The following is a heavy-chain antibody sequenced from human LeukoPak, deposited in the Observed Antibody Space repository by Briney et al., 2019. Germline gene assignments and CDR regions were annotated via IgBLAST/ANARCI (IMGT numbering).Heavy chain of an antibody. J-gene: IGHJ4*02. V-gene: IGHV3-11*06. CDR2: ISSSSSYT. D-gene: IGHD6-19*01. CDR3: ARDLEAVAGYFDY. CDR1: GDSISSRYY. Sequence: LSLTCTVSGDSISSRYYWSWIRQAPGKGLEWVSYISSSSSYTNYADSVKGRFTISRDNGKNSLYLQMNSLRAEDTAVCYCARDLEAVAGYFDYWGQGTLVTVSS.